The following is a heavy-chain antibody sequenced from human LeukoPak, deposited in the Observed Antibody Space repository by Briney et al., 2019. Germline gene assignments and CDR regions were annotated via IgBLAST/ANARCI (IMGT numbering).Heavy chain of an antibody. CDR3: TKGGGFGELSLYFFDY. D-gene: IGHD3-10*01. J-gene: IGHJ4*02. CDR2: ISGSGGST. CDR1: GFTSSNYA. Sequence: GGSLRLSCAASGFTSSNYAMSWVRQAPGKGLEWVSRISGSGGSTNYADSVKGRFTISRDNSKNTLYLQMNRLRAEDTALYYCTKGGGFGELSLYFFDYWGQVTLVTVSS. V-gene: IGHV3-23*01.